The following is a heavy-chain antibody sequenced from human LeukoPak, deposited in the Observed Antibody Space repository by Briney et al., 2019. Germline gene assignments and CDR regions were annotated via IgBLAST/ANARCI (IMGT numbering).Heavy chain of an antibody. Sequence: GESLKISCKASGYSFTTYWIGWVRQMPGKGLEWMGMFYPGDSDTRKSPSFQGQVTLSADKSITTAYLQWSSLKASDTAIYYCARGPRGGNWNEALDYWGQGTLATVSS. D-gene: IGHD1-1*01. CDR1: GYSFTTYW. V-gene: IGHV5-51*01. J-gene: IGHJ4*02. CDR3: ARGPRGGNWNEALDY. CDR2: FYPGDSDT.